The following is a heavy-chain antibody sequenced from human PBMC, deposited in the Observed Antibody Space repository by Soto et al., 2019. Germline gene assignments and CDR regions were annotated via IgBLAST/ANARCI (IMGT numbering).Heavy chain of an antibody. Sequence: ASVKVSCKASGYTFTGYYMHWVRQAPGQGLEWMGWINPNSGGTNYAQKFQGWVTMTRDTSISTAYMELSRLRSDDTAVYYCARSRHYGLGSPLFNLPPRWLDVWGQGTTVTVSS. V-gene: IGHV1-2*04. CDR1: GYTFTGYY. D-gene: IGHD3-10*01. J-gene: IGHJ6*02. CDR2: INPNSGGT. CDR3: ARSRHYGLGSPLFNLPPRWLDV.